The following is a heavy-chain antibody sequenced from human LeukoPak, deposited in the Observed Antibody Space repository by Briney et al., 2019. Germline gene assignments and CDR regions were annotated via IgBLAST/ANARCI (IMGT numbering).Heavy chain of an antibody. CDR2: IKEDGSIQ. J-gene: IGHJ4*02. V-gene: IGHV3-7*01. CDR3: ARDVWTGVAVSDY. D-gene: IGHD6-19*01. CDR1: GFTFSSYW. Sequence: GGSLRLSCVASGFTFSSYWMTWVRQAPGKGLEWLANIKEDGSIQYYLDSVRGRFTISRDNAKTSVYLQLNSLKADDTAVYYCARDVWTGVAVSDYWGQGTLVTVSS.